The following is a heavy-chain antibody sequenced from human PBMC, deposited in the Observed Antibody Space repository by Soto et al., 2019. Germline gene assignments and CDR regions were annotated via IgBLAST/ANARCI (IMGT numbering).Heavy chain of an antibody. CDR1: GFTFSSYS. CDR3: AREVKTTVTPYYFDY. V-gene: IGHV3-21*01. CDR2: ISSSSSYI. D-gene: IGHD4-17*01. J-gene: IGHJ4*02. Sequence: PGGSLRLSCAASGFTFSSYSMNWVRQAPGKGLEWVSSISSSSSYIYYADSVKGRFTISRDNAKNSLYLQMNSLRAEDTAVYYCAREVKTTVTPYYFDYWGQGTLVTVSS.